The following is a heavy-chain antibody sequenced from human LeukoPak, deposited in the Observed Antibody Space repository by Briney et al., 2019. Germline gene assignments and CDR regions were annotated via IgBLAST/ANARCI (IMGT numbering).Heavy chain of an antibody. CDR2: IRYDGSNK. V-gene: IGHV3-30*02. J-gene: IGHJ4*02. CDR1: GFTFSTYG. Sequence: QPGGSLRLSCAASGFTFSTYGMHWVRQAPGKGLEWVAFIRYDGSNKYYADSVKGRFTISRDNSKNTLYLQMNSLRDEDTAVYYCAKDRSGYPFDYWGQGTLVTVSS. CDR3: AKDRSGYPFDY. D-gene: IGHD3-22*01.